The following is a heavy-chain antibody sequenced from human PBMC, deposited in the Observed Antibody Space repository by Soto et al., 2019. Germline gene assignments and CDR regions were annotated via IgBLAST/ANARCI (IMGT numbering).Heavy chain of an antibody. J-gene: IGHJ6*04. CDR1: GGSFSDYY. D-gene: IGHD3-3*01. Sequence: KPSETLSLTCSVYGGSFSDYYWSWIRQPPGKGLEWIGEINHSGSTNYNPSLKSRVTLSVHTSKNQFSLKLSSVTAANTAVYYCARARKGSGSDYYYHYGMDVWGKGTTVTVSS. CDR3: ARARKGSGSDYYYHYGMDV. CDR2: INHSGST. V-gene: IGHV4-34*01.